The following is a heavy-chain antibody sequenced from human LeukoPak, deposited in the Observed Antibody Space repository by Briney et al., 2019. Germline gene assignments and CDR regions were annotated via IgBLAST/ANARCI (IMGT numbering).Heavy chain of an antibody. J-gene: IGHJ4*02. V-gene: IGHV3-21*01. CDR3: ARVPFGIAGRLDIDF. CDR2: ISSSSSYI. D-gene: IGHD6-6*01. Sequence: GSPRLSCAASGFTFSSYSMNWVRQAPGKGLEWVSSISSSSSYIYYADSVKGRFTISRDNAKNSLYLQMNSLRAEDTAVYYCARVPFGIAGRLDIDFWGQGTLVTVSS. CDR1: GFTFSSYS.